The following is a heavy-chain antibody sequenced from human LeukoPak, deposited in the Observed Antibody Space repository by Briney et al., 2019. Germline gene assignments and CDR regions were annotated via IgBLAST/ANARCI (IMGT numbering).Heavy chain of an antibody. Sequence: GGSLRLSCAASGFTFSSYAMSWVRQAPGKGLEWVSAISGSGGSTYYADSVKGRFTISRDNSKNTLYLQMNSLRAEDTAVYYCAKPEWELPEDYYYYMDVWGKGTPVTVSS. CDR3: AKPEWELPEDYYYYMDV. J-gene: IGHJ6*03. V-gene: IGHV3-23*01. D-gene: IGHD1-26*01. CDR1: GFTFSSYA. CDR2: ISGSGGST.